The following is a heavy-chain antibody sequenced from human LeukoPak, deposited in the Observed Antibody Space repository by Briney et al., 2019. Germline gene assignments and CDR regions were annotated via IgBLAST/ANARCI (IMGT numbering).Heavy chain of an antibody. CDR1: GFTFSGSA. D-gene: IGHD4-23*01. J-gene: IGHJ5*02. V-gene: IGHV3-73*01. Sequence: GGSLRLSCAASGFTFSGSAMHWVRQASGKGLEWVGRIRSKANSYATAYAASVKGRFTISRDDSKNTAYLQMNSLKTEDTAVYYCTRLPYGVNSGDWFDPWGQGTLVTVSS. CDR3: TRLPYGVNSGDWFDP. CDR2: IRSKANSYAT.